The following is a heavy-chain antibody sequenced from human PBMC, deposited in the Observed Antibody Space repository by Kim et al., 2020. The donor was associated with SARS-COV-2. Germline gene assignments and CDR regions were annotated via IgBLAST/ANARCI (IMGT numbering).Heavy chain of an antibody. CDR2: ISGTGGAT. D-gene: IGHD3-10*01. V-gene: IGHV3-23*01. CDR1: GLTFGSYA. J-gene: IGHJ4*01. Sequence: GGSLRLSCAASGLTFGSYAMIWVRQAPGKGLEWVSIISGTGGATDYADSVKGQFTISRDKSKNTLYLQMNSLRAEDTAVYYCAKGRELYYYGLGSAFD. CDR3: AKGRELYYYGLGSAFD.